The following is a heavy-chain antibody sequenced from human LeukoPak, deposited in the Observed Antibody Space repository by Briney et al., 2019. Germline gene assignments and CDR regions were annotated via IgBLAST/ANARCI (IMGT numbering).Heavy chain of an antibody. D-gene: IGHD3-3*02. CDR2: INPNSGGT. Sequence: ASVKVSCKASGYTFTGYYMHWVRQVPGQGLEWMGWINPNSGGTNYAQKFQGRVTMTRDTSISTAYMELSRLRSDDTAVYYCARRSPFLDYITSYYFDYWGQGTLVTVSS. J-gene: IGHJ4*02. CDR3: ARRSPFLDYITSYYFDY. V-gene: IGHV1-2*02. CDR1: GYTFTGYY.